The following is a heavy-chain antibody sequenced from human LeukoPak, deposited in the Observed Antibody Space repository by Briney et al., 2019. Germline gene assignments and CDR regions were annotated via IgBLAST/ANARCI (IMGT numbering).Heavy chain of an antibody. J-gene: IGHJ4*02. Sequence: PGGSLRLSCAACALPPSNYAMSSVRQAPRKGLEWVSVISGTGDSTYFADSVKGRFAISRDNSKNTLYLQMNSLRADDTAVYYCAKVTSGGICYQSDYWGQGTLVTVSS. D-gene: IGHD2-15*01. CDR3: AKVTSGGICYQSDY. CDR1: ALPPSNYA. V-gene: IGHV3-23*01. CDR2: ISGTGDST.